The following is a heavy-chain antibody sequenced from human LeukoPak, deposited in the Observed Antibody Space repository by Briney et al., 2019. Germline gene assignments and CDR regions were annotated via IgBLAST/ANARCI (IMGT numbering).Heavy chain of an antibody. J-gene: IGHJ4*02. CDR2: INPSGGST. Sequence: GASVKVSCKASGYTFTCYYMHWVRQAPGQGLEWMGIINPSGGSTSYAQKFQGRVTMTRDMSTSTVYMELSSLRSEDTAVYYCARGGRRDGYNYAFRPVGEYSKKPGHFDYWGQGTLVTVSS. D-gene: IGHD5-24*01. CDR3: ARGGRRDGYNYAFRPVGEYSKKPGHFDY. V-gene: IGHV1-46*01. CDR1: GYTFTCYY.